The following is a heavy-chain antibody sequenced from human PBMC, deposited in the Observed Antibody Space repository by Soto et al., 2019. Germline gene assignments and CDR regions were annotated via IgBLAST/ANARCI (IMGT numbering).Heavy chain of an antibody. CDR1: GFTFSSYA. J-gene: IGHJ3*02. CDR3: AKDFRKDIVVVVAARWGAFDI. D-gene: IGHD2-15*01. CDR2: ISGSGGST. Sequence: PGGSLILSCAASGFTFSSYAMSWVRQAPGKGLEWVSAISGSGGSTYYADSVKGRFTISRDNSKNTLYLQMNSLRAEDTAVYYCAKDFRKDIVVVVAARWGAFDIWGQGTMVTVSS. V-gene: IGHV3-23*01.